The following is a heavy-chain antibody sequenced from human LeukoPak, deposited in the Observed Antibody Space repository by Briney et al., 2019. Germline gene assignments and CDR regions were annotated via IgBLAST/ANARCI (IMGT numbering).Heavy chain of an antibody. J-gene: IGHJ6*02. CDR2: TYFGYSDT. CDR3: ARYLPGFYGMDV. V-gene: IGHV5-51*01. CDR1: GYSFTNYW. Sequence: GESLKISWKGSGYSFTNYWIGWARQMPGKGLEWMGITYFGYSDTRYSPSFRGQVTISADKSINTAYLQWSSLKASDTAMYYCARYLPGFYGMDVWGQGTTVTVSS.